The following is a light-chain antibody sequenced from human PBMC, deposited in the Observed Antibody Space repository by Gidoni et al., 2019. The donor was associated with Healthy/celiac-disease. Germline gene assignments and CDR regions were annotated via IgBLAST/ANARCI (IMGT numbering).Light chain of an antibody. CDR3: QQSYSTRWT. CDR2: AAS. J-gene: IGKJ1*01. V-gene: IGKV1-39*01. CDR1: QSISSY. Sequence: DIQMTQSPSSLSASVGDRVTITCRASQSISSYLNWYQQKPGKAPKLLIYAASSLQSGVPSTFSGSGSGTDVTLTISSLQPEDFATYYCQQSYSTRWTFGQGTKVEIK.